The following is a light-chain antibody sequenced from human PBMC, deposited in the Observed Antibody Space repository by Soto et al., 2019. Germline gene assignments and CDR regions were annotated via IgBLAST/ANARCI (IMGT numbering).Light chain of an antibody. V-gene: IGKV1-5*03. J-gene: IGKJ1*01. CDR1: QTISSW. CDR3: QHYNSYSEA. Sequence: DIQMTPSPSTLSVSVADRVTITCRASQTISSWLAWYQQKPGKAPKLLIYKASTLKSGVPSRFSGSGSGTEFTLTISSLQPDDFATYYCQHYNSYSEAFGQGTKVDIK. CDR2: KAS.